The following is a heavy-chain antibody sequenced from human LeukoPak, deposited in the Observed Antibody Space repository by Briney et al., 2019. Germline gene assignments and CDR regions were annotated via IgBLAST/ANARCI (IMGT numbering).Heavy chain of an antibody. Sequence: GGSLRLSCAASGFTFSSYAMSWVRQAPGKGLEWVSAISGSGGSTYYADSVKGRSTLSRDNSKNTLYLQMNSLRAEDTAVYFCGRGSNWYMIDYWGQGTLVTVSS. CDR2: ISGSGGST. CDR3: GRGSNWYMIDY. D-gene: IGHD6-13*01. CDR1: GFTFSSYA. V-gene: IGHV3-23*01. J-gene: IGHJ4*02.